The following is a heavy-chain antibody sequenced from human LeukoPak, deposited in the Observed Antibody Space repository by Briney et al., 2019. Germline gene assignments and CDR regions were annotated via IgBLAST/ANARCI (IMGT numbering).Heavy chain of an antibody. CDR2: ISAYNGNT. D-gene: IGHD3-22*01. J-gene: IGHJ6*03. V-gene: IGHV1-18*01. CDR3: ARKDSSGYYYEDYYYMDV. Sequence: ASVKVSCKASGYTFTSYGISWVRQAPGQGLEWMGWISAYNGNTNYAQKLQGRVTMTTDTSTSTAYMELRSLRSGDTAVYYCARKDSSGYYYEDYYYMDVWGQGTLVTVSS. CDR1: GYTFTSYG.